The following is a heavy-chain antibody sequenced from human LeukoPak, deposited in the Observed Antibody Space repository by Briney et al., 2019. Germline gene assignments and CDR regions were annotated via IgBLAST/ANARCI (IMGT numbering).Heavy chain of an antibody. Sequence: ASVKVSCKASAYTFTGYYMHLVRQAPGQGLEWMGWINPNSGGTNYAQKFQGRVTTTRDTSISTAYMELSRLRSDDTAVYYCARELAVALDWFDPWGQGTLVTVSS. J-gene: IGHJ5*02. CDR2: INPNSGGT. D-gene: IGHD6-19*01. CDR1: AYTFTGYY. V-gene: IGHV1-2*02. CDR3: ARELAVALDWFDP.